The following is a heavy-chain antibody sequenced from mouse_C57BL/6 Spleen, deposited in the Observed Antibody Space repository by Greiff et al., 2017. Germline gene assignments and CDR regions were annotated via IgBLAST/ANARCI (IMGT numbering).Heavy chain of an antibody. CDR1: GYTFTDYY. CDR3: ARSVPVAEVDY. Sequence: EVQLQQSGPELVKPGASVKISCKASGYTFTDYYMNWVKQSHGKSLEWIGDINPNNGGTSYNQKFKGKATLTVDKSSSTAYMELRSLTSEDSAVYYCARSVPVAEVDYWGQGTTLTVSS. J-gene: IGHJ2*01. V-gene: IGHV1-26*01. CDR2: INPNNGGT.